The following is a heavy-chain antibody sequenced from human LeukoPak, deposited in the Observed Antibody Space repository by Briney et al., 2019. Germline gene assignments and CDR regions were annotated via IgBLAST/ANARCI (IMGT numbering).Heavy chain of an antibody. D-gene: IGHD6-19*01. V-gene: IGHV4-39*01. CDR2: IYYSGST. J-gene: IGHJ4*02. CDR3: ARHSSGWSFDY. Sequence: KPSETLSLTCTVSGVSIRSSSYYWGWIRQPPGKGLEWIGIIYYSGSTYYNPSLKCRVTISVDTSKNQLSLKLSSVTAADTAVYYCARHSSGWSFDYWGQGTLVTVSS. CDR1: GVSIRSSSYY.